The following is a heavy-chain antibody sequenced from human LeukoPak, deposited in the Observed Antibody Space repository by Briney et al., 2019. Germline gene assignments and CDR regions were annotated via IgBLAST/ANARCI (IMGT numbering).Heavy chain of an antibody. D-gene: IGHD3-3*01. V-gene: IGHV3-11*04. CDR2: ISSSGSTI. J-gene: IGHJ4*02. CDR1: GFTFSDYY. Sequence: GGSLRFSCAASGFTFSDYYMSWIRQAPGKGLEWVSYISSSGSTIYYADSVKGRFTISRDNAKNSLYLQMNSLRAEDTAVYYCARRFWSGYFYFDYWGQGTLVTVSS. CDR3: ARRFWSGYFYFDY.